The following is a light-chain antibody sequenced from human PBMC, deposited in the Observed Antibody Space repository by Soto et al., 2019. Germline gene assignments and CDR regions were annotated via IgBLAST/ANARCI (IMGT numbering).Light chain of an antibody. V-gene: IGKV1-12*01. CDR1: QGISSW. J-gene: IGKJ5*01. CDR3: QQANSFPLT. Sequence: DIQMTQSPSSVSASVGDRVTITCRASQGISSWFAWYQQKPGKAPKLLIYVASSLQSGDSSRFSRRGPGTDFTLTTSSQQPEDFATYYCQQANSFPLTFGQGTRLEIK. CDR2: VAS.